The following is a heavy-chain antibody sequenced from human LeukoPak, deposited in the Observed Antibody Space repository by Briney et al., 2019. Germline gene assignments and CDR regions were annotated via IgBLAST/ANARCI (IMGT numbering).Heavy chain of an antibody. CDR3: LRGTGY. J-gene: IGHJ4*02. V-gene: IGHV3-64D*06. Sequence: PGGSLRLSCSVSGFTFSTYVMHWVRQAPGKGLEYVSAISRNGENTYYADSVRGRFTLSRDNSKNTLYPQMSSLRADDTAVYYCLRGTGYWGQGTLVTVSS. CDR2: ISRNGENT. CDR1: GFTFSTYV.